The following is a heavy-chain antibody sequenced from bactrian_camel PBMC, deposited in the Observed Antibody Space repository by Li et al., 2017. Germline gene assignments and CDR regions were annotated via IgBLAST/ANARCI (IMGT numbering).Heavy chain of an antibody. CDR3: AADRPSFGLLCGLWSARFNY. Sequence: HVQLVESGGGSVQAGGSLRLSCAASEYTSSPLCMAYFRQAPGKEREGLAAINSAGTTNYADSVKGRFTIWEDNTNGTLYLQMNSLKPEDTAVYYCAADRPSFGLLCGLWSARFNYWGQGTQVTVS. J-gene: IGHJ4*01. D-gene: IGHD1*01. CDR1: EYTSSPLC. V-gene: IGHV3S53*01. CDR2: INSAGTT.